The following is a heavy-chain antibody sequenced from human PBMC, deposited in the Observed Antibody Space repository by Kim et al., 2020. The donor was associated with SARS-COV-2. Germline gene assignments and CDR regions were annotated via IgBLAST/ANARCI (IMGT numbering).Heavy chain of an antibody. V-gene: IGHV1-3*01. Sequence: YSEQVQDRVPIGRDTSAGTVYMEMSSLRSEDTAVYYCARGSTMMYEFWGQGTLVTVSS. J-gene: IGHJ4*02. D-gene: IGHD3-22*01. CDR3: ARGSTMMYEF.